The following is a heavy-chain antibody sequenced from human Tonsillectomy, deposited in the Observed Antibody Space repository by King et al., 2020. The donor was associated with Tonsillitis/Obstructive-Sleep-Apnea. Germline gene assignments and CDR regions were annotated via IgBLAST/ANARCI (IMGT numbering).Heavy chain of an antibody. CDR3: ARNLVIVAAGRDYGLDV. Sequence: QLQESGPGLVKPSETLSLTCTVSGGSISTYYWSWIRQPPGKGLEWIGYINNSGSTNYNPSLKSRVTISVDTSKNQFSLKLSSVTAADTAVYFCARNLVIVAAGRDYGLDVWGQGTTVTVSS. D-gene: IGHD6-13*01. J-gene: IGHJ6*02. CDR1: GGSISTYY. CDR2: INNSGST. V-gene: IGHV4-59*01.